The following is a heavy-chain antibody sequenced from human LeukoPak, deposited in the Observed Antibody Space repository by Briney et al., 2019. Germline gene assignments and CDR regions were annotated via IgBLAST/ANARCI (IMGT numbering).Heavy chain of an antibody. D-gene: IGHD6-19*01. CDR1: GGSISTNY. CDR3: ARLPTDSSGWYRDWYFDL. Sequence: SETLSLTCTVSGGSISTNYWSWIRQPPGKGLEWIGYIYYSGSTNYNPSLKSRVAISVDTSKNQFSLKLSSVTAADTAVYYCARLPTDSSGWYRDWYFDLWGRGTLVTVSS. J-gene: IGHJ2*01. V-gene: IGHV4-59*08. CDR2: IYYSGST.